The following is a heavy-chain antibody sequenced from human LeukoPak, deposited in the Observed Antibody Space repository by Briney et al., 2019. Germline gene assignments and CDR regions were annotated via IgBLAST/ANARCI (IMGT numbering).Heavy chain of an antibody. J-gene: IGHJ4*02. CDR3: TRGADYYDSSGYYPHYFDY. CDR2: IRGKAYGGTT. CDR1: GFTFGDYA. D-gene: IGHD3-22*01. V-gene: IGHV3-49*04. Sequence: PGRSLRLSCTASGFTFGDYAMSWVRQAPGKGLEWVGFIRGKAYGGTTEYAASVKGRFTISRDDSKSIAYLQMNSLKTEDTAVYYCTRGADYYDSSGYYPHYFDYWGQGTLVTVSS.